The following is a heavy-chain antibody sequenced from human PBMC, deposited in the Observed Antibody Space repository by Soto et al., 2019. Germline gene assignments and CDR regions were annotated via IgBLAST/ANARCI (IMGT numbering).Heavy chain of an antibody. D-gene: IGHD5-12*01. V-gene: IGHV3-23*01. J-gene: IGHJ4*02. Sequence: GGSLRLSCAASGFTFSSYAMSWVRQAPGKGLEWVSAISGSGGSTYYADSVKGRFTISRDNSKNTLYLQMNSLRAEDTAVYYCAISGRWLRLPGFVFDYWGQGTLVTVSS. CDR1: GFTFSSYA. CDR3: AISGRWLRLPGFVFDY. CDR2: ISGSGGST.